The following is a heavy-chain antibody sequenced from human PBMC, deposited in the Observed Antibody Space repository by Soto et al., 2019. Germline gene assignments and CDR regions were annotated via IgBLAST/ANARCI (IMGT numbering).Heavy chain of an antibody. Sequence: GGSLRLSCAASGFTFSSYAMSWVRQAPGKGLEWVSVLSGSGGSTSYADPVKGRFTISRDTSKNTLYLQMNSLRAEDTAIYYCAKSLSSSVRYFDYWGQGTLVTVSS. CDR2: LSGSGGST. CDR1: GFTFSSYA. J-gene: IGHJ4*02. V-gene: IGHV3-23*01. D-gene: IGHD6-6*01. CDR3: AKSLSSSVRYFDY.